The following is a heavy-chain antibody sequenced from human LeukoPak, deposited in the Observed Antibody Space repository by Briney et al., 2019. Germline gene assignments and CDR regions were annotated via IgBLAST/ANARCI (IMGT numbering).Heavy chain of an antibody. Sequence: GGSLRLSCAASGFTFSSYAMSWVRQAPGKGLEWVSAISGSGGSTYYADSVKGRFTISRDNSKNTLYLQTNSLRAEDTAVYYCAKQRPFGVTTSYFDYWGQGTLVTVSS. V-gene: IGHV3-23*01. J-gene: IGHJ4*02. CDR1: GFTFSSYA. CDR2: ISGSGGST. D-gene: IGHD4-4*01. CDR3: AKQRPFGVTTSYFDY.